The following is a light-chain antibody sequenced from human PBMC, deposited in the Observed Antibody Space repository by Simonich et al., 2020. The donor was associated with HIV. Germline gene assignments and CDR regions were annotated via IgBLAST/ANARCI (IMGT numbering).Light chain of an antibody. J-gene: IGKJ2*01. CDR2: CAS. CDR1: QSVLYSSNNKNY. CDR3: QQYYTAPQT. Sequence: DIVMTQSPDSLAVSLGERATINCKSSQSVLYSSNNKNYLAWYQPKPGQPPKLLIYCASARESGFPDRFSGSGSGTDFTLTISSLQVEDVAVYYCQQYYTAPQTFGQGTKLEIK. V-gene: IGKV4-1*01.